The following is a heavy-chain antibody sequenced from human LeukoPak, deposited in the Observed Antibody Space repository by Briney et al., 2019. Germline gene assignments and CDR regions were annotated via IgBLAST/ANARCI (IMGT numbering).Heavy chain of an antibody. CDR3: AREIKGYIRSYYYYMDV. CDR2: IYYSGST. CDR1: GGSISSSSYY. J-gene: IGHJ6*03. Sequence: PSETLSLTCTVSGGSISSSSYYWGWIRQPPGKGLEWIGSIYYSGSTYYNPSLKSRVTISVDTSKNQFSLKLSSVTAADTAVYYCAREIKGYIRSYYYYMDVWGKGTTVTVSS. V-gene: IGHV4-39*07. D-gene: IGHD5-24*01.